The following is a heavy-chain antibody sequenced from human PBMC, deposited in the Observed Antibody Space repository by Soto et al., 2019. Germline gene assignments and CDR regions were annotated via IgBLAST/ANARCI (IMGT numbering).Heavy chain of an antibody. V-gene: IGHV4-59*01. CDR3: ARAGYSYGYWQDGMDV. D-gene: IGHD5-18*01. CDR1: GGSISSYY. CDR2: IYYSGST. Sequence: PXETLSLTCTVSGGSISSYYWSWIRQPPGKGLEWIGYIYYSGSTNYNPSLKSRVTISVDTSKNQFSLKLSSVTAADTAVYYCARAGYSYGYWQDGMDVWGQGTTVTVSS. J-gene: IGHJ6*02.